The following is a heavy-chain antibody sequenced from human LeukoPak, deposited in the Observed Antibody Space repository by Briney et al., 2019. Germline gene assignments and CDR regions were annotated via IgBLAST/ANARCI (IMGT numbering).Heavy chain of an antibody. CDR3: ARSRGGYGDYGRWFDP. CDR2: INPSGSST. D-gene: IGHD3-16*01. V-gene: IGHV1-46*01. Sequence: ASVKVSCKASGYSFTSHYMHWVRQAPGQGLEWLGLINPSGSSTLYAQKFQGRVTMTRDMSTTTDYMELSSLRSEDTAVYYCARSRGGYGDYGRWFDPWGQGILVTVSS. CDR1: GYSFTSHY. J-gene: IGHJ5*02.